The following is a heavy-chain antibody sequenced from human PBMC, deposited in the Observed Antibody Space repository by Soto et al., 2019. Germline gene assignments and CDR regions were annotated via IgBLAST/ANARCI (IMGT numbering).Heavy chain of an antibody. CDR1: GYTFTGYY. CDR3: ARVLGYYDSSGYLYYFDY. Sequence: SVKVSCKASGYTFTGYYIHWVRQAPGQGLEWMGWINPNSGGTNYAQKFQGRVTMTRDTSISTSYMELSRLRSDDTAVYYCARVLGYYDSSGYLYYFDYWGQGTLVTVSS. CDR2: INPNSGGT. V-gene: IGHV1-2*02. J-gene: IGHJ4*02. D-gene: IGHD3-22*01.